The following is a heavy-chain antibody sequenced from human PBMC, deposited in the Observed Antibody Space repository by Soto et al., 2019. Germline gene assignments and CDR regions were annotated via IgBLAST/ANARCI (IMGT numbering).Heavy chain of an antibody. CDR2: IKSKSSGRTT. J-gene: IGHJ5*01. CDR3: ASEKGWRQSPLDS. D-gene: IGHD4-4*01. CDR1: GLIFRNAW. Sequence: GGSLRLSCAASGLIFRNAWMSWVRQAPGKGLEWVGRIKSKSSGRTTDYAAPVEGRVTISRDDSKSTLYLQMTSLTIEDTAVYFCASEKGWRQSPLDSWGQGALVTVSS. V-gene: IGHV3-15*01.